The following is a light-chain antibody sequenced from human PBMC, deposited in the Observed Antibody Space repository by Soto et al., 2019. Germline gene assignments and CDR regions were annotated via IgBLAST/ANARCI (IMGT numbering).Light chain of an antibody. CDR1: ESVKSW. J-gene: IGKJ1*01. V-gene: IGKV1-5*03. CDR2: KAS. Sequence: QMKQSASTLSAYIKDRVTITCRASESVKSWLAWYQQKPGKAPKLLIYKASTLKSGVPSRFSGSGSGTEFTLTISILQPDDFATYYCQRYSCYSEAFGQGTKVDIK. CDR3: QRYSCYSEA.